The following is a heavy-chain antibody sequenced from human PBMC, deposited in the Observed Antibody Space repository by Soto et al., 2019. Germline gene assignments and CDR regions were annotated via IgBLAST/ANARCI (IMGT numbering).Heavy chain of an antibody. CDR2: IYYSGST. CDR3: ARAGEGYYDSSGYYGY. Sequence: LSLTCTVSGGSISSGDYYWSWIRQPPGKGLEWIGYIYYSGSTYYNPSLKSRVTISVDTSKNQFSLKLSSVTAADTAVYYCARAGEGYYDSSGYYGYWGQGTLVTVSS. V-gene: IGHV4-30-4*01. J-gene: IGHJ4*02. CDR1: GGSISSGDYY. D-gene: IGHD3-22*01.